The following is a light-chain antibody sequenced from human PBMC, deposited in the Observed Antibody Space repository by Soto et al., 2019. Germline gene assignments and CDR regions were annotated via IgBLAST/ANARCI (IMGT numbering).Light chain of an antibody. CDR3: QQYGSSPLT. V-gene: IGKV3-20*01. CDR2: GAS. J-gene: IGKJ4*02. CDR1: QSVSSSY. Sequence: EIELTQSPSTLSSSLGERATLSCRASQSVSSSYLAWYQQKAGQAPRLLIYGASSRATGIPDRFSGSGSGTDFTLTISRLEPEDFAAYYCQQYGSSPLTFGGGTKVEIK.